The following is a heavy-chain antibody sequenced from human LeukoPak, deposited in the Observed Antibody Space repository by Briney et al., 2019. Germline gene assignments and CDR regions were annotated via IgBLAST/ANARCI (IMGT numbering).Heavy chain of an antibody. Sequence: GGSLRHSCAASGFTFSSYAMSWVRQAPGKGLEWVSAISGSGGSTYYADSVKGRFTISRDNSKNTLYLQMNSLRAEDTAVYYCAKDWGWLRQGYFDYWGQGTLVTVSS. D-gene: IGHD5-12*01. J-gene: IGHJ4*02. CDR2: ISGSGGST. V-gene: IGHV3-23*01. CDR1: GFTFSSYA. CDR3: AKDWGWLRQGYFDY.